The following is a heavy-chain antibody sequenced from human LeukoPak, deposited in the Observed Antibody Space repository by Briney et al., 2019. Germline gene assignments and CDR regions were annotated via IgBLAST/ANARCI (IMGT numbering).Heavy chain of an antibody. D-gene: IGHD2-2*02. CDR3: ARVVDCSSTSCYTYYYYYYMDV. V-gene: IGHV3-48*01. CDR1: GFTFSSYR. J-gene: IGHJ6*03. CDR2: ISSSSSTI. Sequence: GGSLRLSCAASGFTFSSYRMNWVRQAPGKGLEWVSYISSSSSTIYYADSVKGRFTISRDNAKNSLYLQMNSLRAEDTAVYYCARVVDCSSTSCYTYYYYYYMDVWGKGTTVTVSS.